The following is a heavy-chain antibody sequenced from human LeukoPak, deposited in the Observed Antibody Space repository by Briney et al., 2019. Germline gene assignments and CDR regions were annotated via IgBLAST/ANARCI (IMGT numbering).Heavy chain of an antibody. CDR1: GFTFSSNA. V-gene: IGHV3-30*18. D-gene: IGHD3/OR15-3a*01. Sequence: PGGSLRLSCAAFGFTFSSNAIHWVRQAPGKGLEWVAMILSDGNNDYYADSVKGRFTISRDNSKNTLYLQMNSLRPEDTAVYYCAKDFQGRWTIDYWGQGTLVTVSP. CDR2: ILSDGNND. CDR3: AKDFQGRWTIDY. J-gene: IGHJ4*02.